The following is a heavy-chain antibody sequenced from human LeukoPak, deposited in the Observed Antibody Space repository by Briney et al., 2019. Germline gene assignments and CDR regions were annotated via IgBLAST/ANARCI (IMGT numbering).Heavy chain of an antibody. CDR1: RFTVTSNY. Sequence: GGSLRLSCAASRFTVTSNYMSWVRQAPGKGLEWVSVIYSGGSTNYADSVKGRFTISTDNSKNTLYLQMNSLRAEDPAVYYCARDSPVSGVDYWGQGTLVTVSS. D-gene: IGHD6-19*01. CDR3: ARDSPVSGVDY. V-gene: IGHV3-53*01. J-gene: IGHJ4*02. CDR2: IYSGGST.